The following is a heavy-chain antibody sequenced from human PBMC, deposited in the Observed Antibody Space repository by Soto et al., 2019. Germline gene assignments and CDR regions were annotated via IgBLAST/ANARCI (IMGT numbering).Heavy chain of an antibody. CDR1: GGCFSGYY. J-gene: IGHJ6*02. Sequence: XATLSLTCAVYGGCFSGYYWSWIRQPPGKGLEWIGEINHSVSTNYNPSLKSRVTISVDTSKNQFSLKLSSVTAADTAVYYCARGFRTSYYYYGSGPYYNPYYYYGMDVWGQGTTVTVSS. V-gene: IGHV4-34*01. CDR3: ARGFRTSYYYYGSGPYYNPYYYYGMDV. D-gene: IGHD3-10*01. CDR2: INHSVST.